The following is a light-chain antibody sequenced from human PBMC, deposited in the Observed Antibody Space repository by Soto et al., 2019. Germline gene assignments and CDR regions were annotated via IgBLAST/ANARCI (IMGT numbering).Light chain of an antibody. CDR1: SSDVGGYNY. J-gene: IGLJ1*01. CDR2: EVT. CDR3: RSYVGCNNHV. V-gene: IGLV2-8*01. Sequence: QSVLTQPPSASGSPGQSVAISCTGTSSDVGGYNYVSWYQQYPGKAPKLIMYEVTKRPSGVPDRFSGSKSGNTASLTVSGLQAEDEADYYCRSYVGCNNHVVGTGTKVTGL.